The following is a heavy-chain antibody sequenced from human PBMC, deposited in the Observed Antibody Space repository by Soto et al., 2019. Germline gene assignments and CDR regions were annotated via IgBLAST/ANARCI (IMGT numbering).Heavy chain of an antibody. CDR3: ARDWGGVGELLWRNWFDP. Sequence: DSVKVCFKASGYPFTSYAMHLVRQAPGQRLEWMGWINAGNGNTKYSQKFQGRVTITRDTSASTAYMELSSLRSEDTAVYYCARDWGGVGELLWRNWFDPWGQGTMVTVSS. J-gene: IGHJ5*02. CDR1: GYPFTSYA. CDR2: INAGNGNT. D-gene: IGHD3-10*01. V-gene: IGHV1-3*01.